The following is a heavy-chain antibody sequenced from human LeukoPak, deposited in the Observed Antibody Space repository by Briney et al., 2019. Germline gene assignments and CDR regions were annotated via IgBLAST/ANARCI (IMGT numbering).Heavy chain of an antibody. CDR1: GFTFSSYS. CDR3: ARRNINDY. V-gene: IGHV3-48*01. CDR2: ISSSSSTI. D-gene: IGHD2/OR15-2a*01. Sequence: GGSLRLSCAASGFTFSSYSMNWVRQAPGKGLEWVSYISSSSSTIYYADSVKGRFTISRDNSKNTLYLQMNSLRAEDTAVYYCARRNINDYWGQGTLVTVSS. J-gene: IGHJ4*02.